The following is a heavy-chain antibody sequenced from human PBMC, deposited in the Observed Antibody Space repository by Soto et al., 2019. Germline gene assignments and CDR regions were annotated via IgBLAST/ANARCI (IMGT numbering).Heavy chain of an antibody. CDR3: AKDLYRGEVGAINYFLHGSDV. Sequence: QVQLVESGGGVVQPGRSLRLSCAASGFTFSTYGMHWVRQAPGKGLEWVALILYDGSKKYFADSVKGRFTISRDNSKNTLYLQMNSLRAEDTALYYCAKDLYRGEVGAINYFLHGSDVWGQGTTVTVSS. J-gene: IGHJ6*02. CDR2: ILYDGSKK. V-gene: IGHV3-30*18. D-gene: IGHD1-26*01. CDR1: GFTFSTYG.